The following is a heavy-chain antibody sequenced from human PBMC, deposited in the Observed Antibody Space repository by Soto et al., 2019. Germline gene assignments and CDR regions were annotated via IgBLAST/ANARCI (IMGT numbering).Heavy chain of an antibody. V-gene: IGHV4-59*01. CDR1: GGSISSYY. Sequence: QVQLQESGPGLVKPSETLSLTCTVSGGSISSYYWSWIRQPPGKGLEWIGYIYYSGSTNYNPSLKSRVTISVDTSKNQFYLKLSSVTAADTAVYYCARDVGYCISTSCYSWFDHWGQGTLVTVSS. J-gene: IGHJ5*02. D-gene: IGHD2-2*02. CDR2: IYYSGST. CDR3: ARDVGYCISTSCYSWFDH.